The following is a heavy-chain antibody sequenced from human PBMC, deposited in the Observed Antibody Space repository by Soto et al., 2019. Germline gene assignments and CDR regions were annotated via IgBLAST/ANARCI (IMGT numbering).Heavy chain of an antibody. J-gene: IGHJ4*02. V-gene: IGHV4-31*03. CDR3: ARNKCSGGSCYSWSIEY. D-gene: IGHD2-15*01. CDR2: RYYSEST. CDR1: GGSITTGGYY. Sequence: TLSLTFTVSGGSITTGGYYGSGIRQLPGKGLEWIGHRYYSESTYYNPSLKSRVSTSLDTSKNQFSLKLSFVTAADTAMYYCARNKCSGGSCYSWSIEYWGQGTPVTV.